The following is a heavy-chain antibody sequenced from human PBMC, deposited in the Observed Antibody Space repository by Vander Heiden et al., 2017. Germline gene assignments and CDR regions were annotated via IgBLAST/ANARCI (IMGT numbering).Heavy chain of an antibody. D-gene: IGHD1-26*01. CDR3: AILGGATPLDY. J-gene: IGHJ4*02. CDR2: INHSGST. CDR1: GGSFSGYY. V-gene: IGHV4-34*01. Sequence: QVQLQQWGAGLLKPSETLSLTCAVYGGSFSGYYWSWIRQPPGKGLEWIGEINHSGSTNYNPSLKSRVTISVDTSKNQFSLRLSSVTAADTAVYYCAILGGATPLDYWGQGTLVTVSS.